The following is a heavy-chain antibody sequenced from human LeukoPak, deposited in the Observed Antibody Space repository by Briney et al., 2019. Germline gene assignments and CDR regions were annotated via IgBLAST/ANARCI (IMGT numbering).Heavy chain of an antibody. Sequence: SETLSLTCTVSGGSISSSSYYWGWIRQPPGKGLEWIGSIYYSGSTYYNPSLKSRVTISVDTSKNQFSLKLSSVTAADTAVYYCARQSLGGVPRGMSAKDIVVVPAATPFDYWGQGTLVTVSS. V-gene: IGHV4-39*01. CDR3: ARQSLGGVPRGMSAKDIVVVPAATPFDY. D-gene: IGHD2-2*01. CDR2: IYYSGST. J-gene: IGHJ4*02. CDR1: GGSISSSSYY.